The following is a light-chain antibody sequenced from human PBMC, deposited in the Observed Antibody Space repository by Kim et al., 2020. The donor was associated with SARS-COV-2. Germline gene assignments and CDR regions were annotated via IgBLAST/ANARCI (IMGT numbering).Light chain of an antibody. CDR3: PQYKNWPST. Sequence: SLSPGPRSTPSCRPTQTFSITFSLYPHNPALAPTLLFYGAFSRASGIPASFSGSLSGTHFTLTLNSLPSEYFAVYYCPQYKNWPSTFGQGTKLEI. J-gene: IGKJ2*01. CDR1: QTFSIT. CDR2: GAF. V-gene: IGKV3-15*01.